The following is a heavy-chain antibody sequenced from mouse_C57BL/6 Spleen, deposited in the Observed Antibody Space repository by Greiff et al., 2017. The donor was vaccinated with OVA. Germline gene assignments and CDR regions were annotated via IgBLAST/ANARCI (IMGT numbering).Heavy chain of an antibody. V-gene: IGHV1-22*01. CDR1: GYTFTDYN. Sequence: EVQLQQSGPELVKPGASVKMSCKASGYTFTDYNMHWVTQSHGKSLEWIGSINPNNGGTRYNPKFKGKATLTVNKSSSTAYMELRSLTSEDSAVYYCARSGGNLDYWGQGTTLTVSS. J-gene: IGHJ2*01. CDR3: ARSGGNLDY. D-gene: IGHD2-1*01. CDR2: INPNNGGT.